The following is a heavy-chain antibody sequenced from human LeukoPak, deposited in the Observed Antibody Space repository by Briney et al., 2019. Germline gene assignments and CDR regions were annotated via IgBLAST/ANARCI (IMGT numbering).Heavy chain of an antibody. CDR1: GFTFSSYA. Sequence: PGGSLRLSCAASGFTFSSYAMSWVRQAPGKGLEWVSAISGSGGSTYYADSVKGRFTTSRDNSKNTLYLQMNSLRAEDTAVYYCAKEESYSSSPPVDYWGQGTLVTVSS. D-gene: IGHD6-6*01. J-gene: IGHJ4*02. V-gene: IGHV3-23*01. CDR3: AKEESYSSSPPVDY. CDR2: ISGSGGST.